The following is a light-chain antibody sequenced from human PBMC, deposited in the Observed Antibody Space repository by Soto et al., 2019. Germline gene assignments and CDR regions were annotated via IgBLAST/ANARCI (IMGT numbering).Light chain of an antibody. CDR3: QQYDVSRGT. Sequence: EIVLTQSPGTLSLSPGDRATLSCRASQYVQNNWFAWYQQKPGRPPRLLIYAASSRDTGIPDRFSGSGSGTDFILTITRLEPEDYEVYYCQQYDVSRGTFGPGTRVDI. CDR1: QYVQNNW. J-gene: IGKJ3*01. V-gene: IGKV3-20*01. CDR2: AAS.